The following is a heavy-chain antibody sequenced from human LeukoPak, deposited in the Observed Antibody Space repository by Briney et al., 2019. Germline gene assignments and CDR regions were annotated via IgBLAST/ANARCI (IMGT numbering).Heavy chain of an antibody. CDR1: GYAFTNYW. J-gene: IGHJ4*02. CDR3: ARRDYYGSGSYWGAFDY. Sequence: GESLKISCKGSGYAFTNYWIGWVRQMPGKGLEWMGVVYPGDSDSDTKYSPSFQGQVTISAGKSITTAYLQWSSLKASDTAIYYCARRDYYGSGSYWGAFDYWGQGTLVTVSS. CDR2: VYPGDSDSDT. V-gene: IGHV5-51*01. D-gene: IGHD3-10*01.